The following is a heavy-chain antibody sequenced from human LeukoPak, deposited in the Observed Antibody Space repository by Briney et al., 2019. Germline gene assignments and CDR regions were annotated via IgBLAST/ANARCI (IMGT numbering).Heavy chain of an antibody. CDR2: INHNGSN. Sequence: SETLSLTCAVYGRSFTGYCWGWVRHPPGEGLGWLGEINHNGSNNYHPPLKSRVTISVDTSKNQFSLRLRSVTAADTAVYYCARGSKVAYCGSGSPPRRLLLYPRQWGQGTLVTVSS. CDR3: ARGSKVAYCGSGSPPRRLLLYPRQ. V-gene: IGHV4-34*01. CDR1: GRSFTGYC. D-gene: IGHD3-10*01. J-gene: IGHJ4*02.